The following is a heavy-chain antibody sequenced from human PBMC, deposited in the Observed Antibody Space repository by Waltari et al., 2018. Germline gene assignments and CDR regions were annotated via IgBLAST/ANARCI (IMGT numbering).Heavy chain of an antibody. V-gene: IGHV3-30*02. CDR3: AKDVY. J-gene: IGHJ4*02. CDR2: IRYDGSNK. CDR1: GLTCSSYG. Sequence: QVQLVESGGGVVQPGGSLRLPWEAPGLTCSSYGMHWVRQAPGKGLEWVAFIRYDGSNKYYADSVKGRFTISRDNSKNTLYLQMNSLRAEDTAVYYCAKDVYWGQGTLVTVSS.